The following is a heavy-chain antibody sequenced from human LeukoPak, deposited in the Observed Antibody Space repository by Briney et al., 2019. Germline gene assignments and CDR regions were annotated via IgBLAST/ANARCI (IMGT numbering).Heavy chain of an antibody. CDR3: AREGPYYYYDSSGYYHGPFDY. Sequence: PGGSLRLSCAASGFTFSSYSMNWVRQAPGKGLEWVSSISSSSSYIYYADSVKGRFTISRDNAKNSLYLQMNSLRAEDTAVYYCAREGPYYYYDSSGYYHGPFDYWGQGTLVTVSS. D-gene: IGHD3-22*01. J-gene: IGHJ4*02. CDR2: ISSSSSYI. CDR1: GFTFSSYS. V-gene: IGHV3-21*01.